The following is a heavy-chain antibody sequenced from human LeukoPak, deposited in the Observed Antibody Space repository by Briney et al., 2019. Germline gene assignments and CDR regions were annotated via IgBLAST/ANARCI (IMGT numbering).Heavy chain of an antibody. D-gene: IGHD5-18*01. V-gene: IGHV3-23*01. CDR1: GFTFSIFA. CDR3: AKEARRGYSYGRLDFDY. J-gene: IGHJ4*02. CDR2: ISGGGGST. Sequence: GGSLRLSCAASGFTFSIFAMSWVRQAPGKGLEWVSTISGGGGSTFYADSVRGRLTISRDNSKNTLYLQVNSLRAEDTAVYYCAKEARRGYSYGRLDFDYWGQGTLVTVSS.